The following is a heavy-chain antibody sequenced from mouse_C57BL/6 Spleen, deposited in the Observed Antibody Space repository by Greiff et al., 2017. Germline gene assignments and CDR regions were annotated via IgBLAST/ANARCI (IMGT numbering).Heavy chain of an antibody. Sequence: VKLMESGAELARPGASVKMSCKASGYTFTSYTMHWVKQRPGQGLEWIGYINPSSGYTKYNQKFKDKATLTADKSSSTAYMQLSSLTSEDSAVYYCAEGRVAFDYWGQGTTLTVSS. D-gene: IGHD1-1*02. V-gene: IGHV1-4*01. J-gene: IGHJ2*01. CDR1: GYTFTSYT. CDR3: AEGRVAFDY. CDR2: INPSSGYT.